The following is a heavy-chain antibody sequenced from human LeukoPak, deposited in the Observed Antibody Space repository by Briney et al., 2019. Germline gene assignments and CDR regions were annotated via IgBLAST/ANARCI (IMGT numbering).Heavy chain of an antibody. CDR3: AKYPQVLLWFGELYY. D-gene: IGHD3-10*01. J-gene: IGHJ4*02. V-gene: IGHV3-23*01. CDR2: ISGSGGST. Sequence: ETLSLTCAVYGESLSGYYWSWIRQPPGRGLEWVSAISGSGGSTYYADSVKGRFTISRDNSKNTLYLQMNSLRAEDTAVYYCAKYPQVLLWFGELYYWGQGTLVTVSS. CDR1: GESLSGYY.